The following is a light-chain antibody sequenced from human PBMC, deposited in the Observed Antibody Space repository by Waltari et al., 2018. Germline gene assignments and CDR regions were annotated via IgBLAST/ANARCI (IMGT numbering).Light chain of an antibody. Sequence: EIVLAQSPSTLSLSPGERATLSCRASQTINSNHLAWYQHKPGQAPRLLIFGAFSRATGVPDRFSGGGSGTDFTLTINKLEPEDFALYFCQQYHSSPWTFGQGTKVEAK. J-gene: IGKJ1*01. CDR1: QTINSNH. CDR3: QQYHSSPWT. V-gene: IGKV3-20*01. CDR2: GAF.